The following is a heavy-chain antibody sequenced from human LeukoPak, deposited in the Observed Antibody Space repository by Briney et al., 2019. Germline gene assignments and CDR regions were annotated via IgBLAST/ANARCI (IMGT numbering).Heavy chain of an antibody. J-gene: IGHJ5*02. Sequence: GESLKISCKGSGYSFNSYWIGWVRQMPGKGLEWMGIIYPGDSDTRYSPSFQGQVTISADKSISTAYLRWSSLKASDTAMYYCARYEYCSSTSCYSNWFDPWGQGTLVTVSS. V-gene: IGHV5-51*01. D-gene: IGHD2-2*01. CDR2: IYPGDSDT. CDR3: ARYEYCSSTSCYSNWFDP. CDR1: GYSFNSYW.